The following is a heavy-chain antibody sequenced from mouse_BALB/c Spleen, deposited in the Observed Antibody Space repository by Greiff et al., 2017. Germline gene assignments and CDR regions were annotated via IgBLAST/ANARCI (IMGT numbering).Heavy chain of an antibody. Sequence: EVKVVESGAGLVPPGGSRKLSCAVSGFSFSSFGMHWVRQAPEKGLEWVAYISSGSSTIYHADTMKGLFTISRDNPKNTLLQLMTSLRSEDTAMYYCAIDYYGSSEGAMDYWGQGTSVTVSS. V-gene: IGHV5-17*02. J-gene: IGHJ4*01. CDR1: GFSFSSFG. CDR2: ISSGSSTI. D-gene: IGHD1-1*01. CDR3: AIDYYGSSEGAMDY.